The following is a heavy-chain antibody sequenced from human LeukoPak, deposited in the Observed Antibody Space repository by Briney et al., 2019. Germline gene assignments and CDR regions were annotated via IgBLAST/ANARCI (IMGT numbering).Heavy chain of an antibody. Sequence: SETLSLTCTVSGGSISSYYWSWIRQPPGKGLEWIGYIYYSGSTNYNPSLKSRVTISVDTSKNQFSLKLSSVTAADTAVYYCARAIGIAVAGTLFDYWGQGTLVTVSS. CDR1: GGSISSYY. V-gene: IGHV4-59*08. J-gene: IGHJ4*02. D-gene: IGHD6-19*01. CDR2: IYYSGST. CDR3: ARAIGIAVAGTLFDY.